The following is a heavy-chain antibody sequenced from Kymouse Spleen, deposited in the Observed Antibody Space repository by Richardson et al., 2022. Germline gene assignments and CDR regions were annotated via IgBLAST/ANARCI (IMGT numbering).Heavy chain of an antibody. Sequence: QVQLVESGGGVVQPGRSLRLSCAASGFTFSSYGMHWVRQAPGKGLEWVAVIWYDGSNKYYADSVKGRFTISRDNSKNTLYLQMNSLRAEDTAVYYCARGDPFYYYYGMDVWGQGTTVTVSS. D-gene: IGHD2-21*02,IGHD4-17*01. CDR1: GFTFSSYG. CDR3: ARGDPFYYYYGMDV. CDR2: IWYDGSNK. V-gene: IGHV3-33*01. J-gene: IGHJ6*02.